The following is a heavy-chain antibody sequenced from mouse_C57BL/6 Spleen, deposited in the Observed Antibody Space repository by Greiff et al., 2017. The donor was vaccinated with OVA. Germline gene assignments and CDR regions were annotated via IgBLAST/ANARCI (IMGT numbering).Heavy chain of an antibody. J-gene: IGHJ1*03. CDR2: ISYDGSN. Sequence: ESGPGLVKPSQSLSLTCSVTGYSITSGYYWNWIRQFPGNQLECMGYISYDGSNNYNPSFKNPSSITRDTSKNQFFLKLNSVTTENTATYYCARGYYGSRKGWYFDVWGTGTTVTVSS. V-gene: IGHV3-6*01. D-gene: IGHD1-1*01. CDR1: GYSITSGYY. CDR3: ARGYYGSRKGWYFDV.